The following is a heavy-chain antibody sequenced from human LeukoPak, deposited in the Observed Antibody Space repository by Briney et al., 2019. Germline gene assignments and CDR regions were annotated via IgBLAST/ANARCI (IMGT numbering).Heavy chain of an antibody. Sequence: GGSLRLSCAASGFTFSSYGMHWVRQAPGKGLEWVAVISYDGSNKYYADSVKGRFTISGDNSKNTLYLQMNSLRAEDTAVYYCAKDYYDSRLSGMDVWGQGTTVTVSS. CDR3: AKDYYDSRLSGMDV. J-gene: IGHJ6*02. CDR1: GFTFSSYG. V-gene: IGHV3-30*18. D-gene: IGHD3-22*01. CDR2: ISYDGSNK.